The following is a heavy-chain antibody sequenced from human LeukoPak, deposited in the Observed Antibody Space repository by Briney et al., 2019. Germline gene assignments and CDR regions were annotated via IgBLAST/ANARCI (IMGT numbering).Heavy chain of an antibody. CDR3: ARLAACNTALCGTARWQFDS. D-gene: IGHD4-23*01. Sequence: SETLSLTCTVSDYSINIPYYWGWLRQPPGKGLEWIAAIYYNGITLYNPSLKSRVAISVDTSKNQFSLRMTSGTAADTAVYYCARLAACNTALCGTARWQFDSWGQGILVTVSS. CDR1: DYSINIPYY. CDR2: IYYNGIT. J-gene: IGHJ4*02. V-gene: IGHV4-38-2*02.